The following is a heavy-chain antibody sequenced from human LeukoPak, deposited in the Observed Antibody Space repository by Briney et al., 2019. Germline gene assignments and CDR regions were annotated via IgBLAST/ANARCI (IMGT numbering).Heavy chain of an antibody. CDR2: IIPIFDTA. J-gene: IGHJ3*01. D-gene: IGHD3-16*01. CDR1: GGTFNSYA. Sequence: ASVKASCKASGGTFNSYAISWVRQAPGQGLEWMGGIIPIFDTANYAQRFQGRLTITADKSTSTAYMELSGLRSEDTAVYYCARADNWEGAKGDWGQGTMVTVSS. CDR3: ARADNWEGAKGD. V-gene: IGHV1-69*06.